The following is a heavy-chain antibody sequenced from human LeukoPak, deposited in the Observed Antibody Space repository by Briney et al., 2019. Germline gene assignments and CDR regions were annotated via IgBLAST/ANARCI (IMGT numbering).Heavy chain of an antibody. J-gene: IGHJ4*02. CDR3: ARGVMTTVTPFDY. Sequence: ASVKVSCKASGYTLTSYEINWVRQATGQGLEWMGWMNPNSGDTAFAQKFQGRITMTRNTSISTAYMELSSLRSEDTAVYYCARGVMTTVTPFDYWGQGTLVTVSS. D-gene: IGHD4-4*01. CDR2: MNPNSGDT. V-gene: IGHV1-8*01. CDR1: GYTLTSYE.